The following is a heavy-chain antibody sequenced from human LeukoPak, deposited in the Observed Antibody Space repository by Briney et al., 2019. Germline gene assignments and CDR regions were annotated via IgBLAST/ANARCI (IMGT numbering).Heavy chain of an antibody. V-gene: IGHV3-9*01. D-gene: IGHD2-15*01. J-gene: IGHJ4*02. CDR3: AKDIGGQIVGGGGNDY. Sequence: GGSLRLSCAASGFTFDDYAMHWVRQAPGKGLEWVSGISWNSGSIGYADSVKGRFTISRDNAKNSLYLQMNSLRAEDTALYYCAKDIGGQIVGGGGNDYWGQGTLVTVSS. CDR1: GFTFDDYA. CDR2: ISWNSGSI.